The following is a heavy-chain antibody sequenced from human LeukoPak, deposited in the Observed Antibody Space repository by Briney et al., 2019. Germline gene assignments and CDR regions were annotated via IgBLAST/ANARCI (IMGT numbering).Heavy chain of an antibody. CDR1: GFTFSSYA. V-gene: IGHV3-21*01. Sequence: GGSLRLSCAASGFTFSSYAMSWVRQAPGKGLEWVSCISNTNSYIYYADSVKGRSTISRDNAKNSLYLQMNSLRAEDTAVYYCARDAFDIWGQGTMVTVSS. CDR3: ARDAFDI. CDR2: ISNTNSYI. J-gene: IGHJ3*02.